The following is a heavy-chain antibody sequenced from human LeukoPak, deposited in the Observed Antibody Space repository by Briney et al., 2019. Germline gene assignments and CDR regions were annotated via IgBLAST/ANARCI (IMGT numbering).Heavy chain of an antibody. CDR1: GFTFSSYS. Sequence: GGFLRLSCAASGFTFSSYSMNWVRQAPGKGLEWVSYISESSSTIYYADSVKGRFTISRDNAKNSLSLQMNSLRAEDTAMYYCARKVGKDSGWYTYWGHGTLVTVSS. CDR2: ISESSSTI. J-gene: IGHJ4*01. V-gene: IGHV3-48*04. CDR3: ARKVGKDSGWYTY. D-gene: IGHD6-19*01.